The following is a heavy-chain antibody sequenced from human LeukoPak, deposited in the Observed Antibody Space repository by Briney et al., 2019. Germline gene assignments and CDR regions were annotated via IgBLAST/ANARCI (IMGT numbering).Heavy chain of an antibody. CDR3: AREGREGFRTIDF. V-gene: IGHV5-51*07. J-gene: IGHJ4*02. CDR1: GYSFTSYW. CDR2: IYPGDSDT. D-gene: IGHD5-24*01. Sequence: GESLKISCKGSGYSFTSYWIGWVHQMPGKGLEWMGIIYPGDSDTRYSPSFQGQVTISADKSISTTYLQWSSLKASDTAMYYCAREGREGFRTIDFWGQGTLVTVSS.